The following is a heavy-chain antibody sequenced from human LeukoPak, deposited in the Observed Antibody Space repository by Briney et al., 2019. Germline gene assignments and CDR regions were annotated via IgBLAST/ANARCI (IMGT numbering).Heavy chain of an antibody. CDR1: GYSISSGYF. CDR3: ARAWDFWSGYYRAGRWFDP. CDR2: IYHSGST. D-gene: IGHD3-3*01. J-gene: IGHJ5*02. Sequence: SETLSLTCTVSGYSISSGYFWGWIRQPPGKGLEWIGSIYHSGSTYYNPSLKSRVTISVDTSKNQFSLKLSSVTAADTAVYYCARAWDFWSGYYRAGRWFDPWGQGTLVTVSS. V-gene: IGHV4-38-2*02.